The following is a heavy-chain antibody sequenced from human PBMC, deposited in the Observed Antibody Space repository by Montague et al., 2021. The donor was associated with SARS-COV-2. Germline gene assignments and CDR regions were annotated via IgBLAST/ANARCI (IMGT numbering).Heavy chain of an antibody. V-gene: IGHV4-59*01. CDR2: IYYSGST. CDR1: GGSISSYY. Sequence: SESLSLTCTVSGGSISSYYWRWIRQPPGKGLEWMGYIYYSGSTNYTPSLKSRVTISVDTSKNQFSLKLSSVTAADTAVYYCARGPQEYRITMIVVDYWYFDLWGRGTLVTVSS. J-gene: IGHJ2*01. CDR3: ARGPQEYRITMIVVDYWYFDL. D-gene: IGHD3-22*01.